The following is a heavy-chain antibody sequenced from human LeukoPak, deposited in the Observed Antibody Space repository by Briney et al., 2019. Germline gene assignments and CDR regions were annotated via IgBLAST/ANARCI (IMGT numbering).Heavy chain of an antibody. CDR1: GFTFSIYA. Sequence: GGSLRLSCAASGFTFSIYAMSWVRQAPGKGLEWVSAISDSGGSTYDADSVKGRFTISRDNSKNTLYLQMNSLRAEDTAVYYCAKDTSIGRYCTNGVCSPFDYWGQGTLVTVSS. D-gene: IGHD2-8*01. CDR3: AKDTSIGRYCTNGVCSPFDY. V-gene: IGHV3-23*01. J-gene: IGHJ4*02. CDR2: ISDSGGST.